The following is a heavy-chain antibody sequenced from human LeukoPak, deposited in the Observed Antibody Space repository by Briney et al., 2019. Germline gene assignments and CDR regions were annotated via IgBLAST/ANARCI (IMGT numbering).Heavy chain of an antibody. Sequence: PGGSLRLSCAASGFTFSSYSMNWVRQAPGKGLEWVSSISSSSYIYYADSVKGRFTISRDNAKNSLYLQMNSLRAEDTAVYYCARGAPYDFWSGYLDYYYYYMDVWGKGTTVTVSS. CDR2: ISSSSYI. CDR1: GFTFSSYS. D-gene: IGHD3-3*01. V-gene: IGHV3-21*01. CDR3: ARGAPYDFWSGYLDYYYYYMDV. J-gene: IGHJ6*03.